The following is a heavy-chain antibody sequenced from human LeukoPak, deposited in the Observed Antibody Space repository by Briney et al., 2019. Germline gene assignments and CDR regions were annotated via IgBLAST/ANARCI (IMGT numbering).Heavy chain of an antibody. CDR1: GFTFSSYL. V-gene: IGHV3-7*01. Sequence: GGSLRLSCAASGFTFSSYLMTWVRQAPGKGLEWVANINQDGSEKYYVDSVKGRFSISRDNAKNSLYLQMNSLRAEDTAVYSCARKRTEAVSGYNYFDPWGQGILVTVSS. D-gene: IGHD6-19*01. J-gene: IGHJ5*02. CDR2: INQDGSEK. CDR3: ARKRTEAVSGYNYFDP.